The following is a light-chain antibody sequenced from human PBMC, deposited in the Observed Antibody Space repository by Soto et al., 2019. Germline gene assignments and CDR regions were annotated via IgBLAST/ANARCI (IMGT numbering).Light chain of an antibody. Sequence: DIQMTQSPSSPSAAVGDSVTITCRASQDINKYLNWYHQTPGKAPKLLVFATSTLHNGVPSRFSGSRSGTDFSLTITSLQPEDFATYYCQQSYSSPYTFGQGTKLEIK. CDR2: ATS. CDR3: QQSYSSPYT. V-gene: IGKV1-39*01. CDR1: QDINKY. J-gene: IGKJ2*01.